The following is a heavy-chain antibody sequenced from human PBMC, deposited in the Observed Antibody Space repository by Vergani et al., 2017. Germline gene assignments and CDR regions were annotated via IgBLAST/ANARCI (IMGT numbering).Heavy chain of an antibody. CDR1: GYTFTSYY. CDR2: INPSGGST. Sequence: QVQLVKSGAEVKKPGASVKVSCKASGYTFTSYYMHWVRQAPGQGLEWMGIINPSGGSTSYAQKFQGKVTRTRDTSTGPVYMELSSLRCEDTAVYYCARDGLSSAARQPSWFDPWGEGTLVTVSS. D-gene: IGHD6-6*01. CDR3: ARDGLSSAARQPSWFDP. J-gene: IGHJ5*02. V-gene: IGHV1-46*01.